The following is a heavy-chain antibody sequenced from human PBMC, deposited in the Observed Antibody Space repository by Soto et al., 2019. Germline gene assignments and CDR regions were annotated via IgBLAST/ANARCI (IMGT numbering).Heavy chain of an antibody. D-gene: IGHD3-16*01. CDR1: GLSLTTRGVG. CDR3: AHIPNYYQYDWFDP. V-gene: IGHV2-5*02. CDR2: IYWDDDK. J-gene: IGHJ5*02. Sequence: QITLKESDPTLVKPTQTLTLTCTFSGLSLTTRGVGVGWIRQPPGKALECLALIYWDDDKRYSPSLQSRLSITKDTSKNQVVLTMTNVDPVDTATYYCAHIPNYYQYDWFDPWGQGTLVSVSS.